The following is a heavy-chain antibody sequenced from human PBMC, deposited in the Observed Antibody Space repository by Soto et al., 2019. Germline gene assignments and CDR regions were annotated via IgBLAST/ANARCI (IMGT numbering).Heavy chain of an antibody. CDR3: ARGAARRSEHYYYYGMDV. J-gene: IGHJ6*02. V-gene: IGHV1-18*01. CDR1: GYTFTSYG. D-gene: IGHD6-6*01. CDR2: ISAYNGNT. Sequence: QVQLVQYGAEVKKPGASVKVSCKASGYTFTSYGISWVRQAPAQGLEWMGWISAYNGNTNYAQKLQRRVTMTTSTSTSPAYMELRSLRSDDTSVYYCARGAARRSEHYYYYGMDVWGQGTTVTVAS.